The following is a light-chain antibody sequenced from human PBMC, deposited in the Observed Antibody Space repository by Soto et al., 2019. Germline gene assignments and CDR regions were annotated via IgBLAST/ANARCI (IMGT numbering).Light chain of an antibody. CDR3: QQYDNWPPYT. Sequence: EVVMTQSPSTLSVSPGDRATLSCRASQSVDNNVVWYQQKPGQPPRLLVHSASLMATGVPSRFTGIGSGTAFTLPISGLQSDDVAIYYCQQYDNWPPYTFGQGNRLQIK. CDR1: QSVDNN. V-gene: IGKV3-15*01. J-gene: IGKJ2*01. CDR2: SAS.